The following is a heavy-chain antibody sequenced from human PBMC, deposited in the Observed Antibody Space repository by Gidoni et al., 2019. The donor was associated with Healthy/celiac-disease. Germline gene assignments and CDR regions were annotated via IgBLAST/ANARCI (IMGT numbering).Heavy chain of an antibody. D-gene: IGHD3-3*01. CDR1: GFTFSSYW. CDR2: IKQDGSEK. J-gene: IGHJ4*02. Sequence: EVQLVESGGGLVQPGGSLRLSCAASGFTFSSYWMSWVRQAPGKGLEWVANIKQDGSEKYYVDSVKGRFTISRDNAKNSLYLQMNSLRAEDTAVYYCARHRWGGYYYFDYWGQGTLVTVSS. CDR3: ARHRWGGYYYFDY. V-gene: IGHV3-7*01.